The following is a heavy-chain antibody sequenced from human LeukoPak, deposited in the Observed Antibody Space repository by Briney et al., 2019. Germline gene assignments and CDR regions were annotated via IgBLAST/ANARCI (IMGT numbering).Heavy chain of an antibody. D-gene: IGHD3-10*01. V-gene: IGHV4-39*07. J-gene: IGHJ4*02. CDR3: AREVWGGSGSRRAYYFDY. Sequence: SETLSLTCTVSGGSISTSSYSWGWLRQPPGKGLEWIGTVYYTGSTNYNPSLKSRVTISVDTSKNQFSLKLSSVTAADTAVYYCAREVWGGSGSRRAYYFDYWGQGTLVTVSS. CDR1: GGSISTSSYS. CDR2: VYYTGST.